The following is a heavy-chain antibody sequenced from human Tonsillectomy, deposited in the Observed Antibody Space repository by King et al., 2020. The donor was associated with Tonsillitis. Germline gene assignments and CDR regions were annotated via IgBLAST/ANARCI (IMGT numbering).Heavy chain of an antibody. CDR2: ISSSSSTI. CDR1: GFTFSSYS. D-gene: IGHD5-18*01. V-gene: IGHV3-48*04. J-gene: IGHJ4*02. Sequence: VQLVESGGGLVQPGGSLRLSCAASGFTFSSYSMNWVRQAPGKGLEWVSYISSSSSTIYYADSVKGRFTISRDNAKNSLYLQMNSLRAEDSAVYHCAGDAGGGDSSAASYYFDYWGQGTLVTVSA. CDR3: AGDAGGGDSSAASYYFDY.